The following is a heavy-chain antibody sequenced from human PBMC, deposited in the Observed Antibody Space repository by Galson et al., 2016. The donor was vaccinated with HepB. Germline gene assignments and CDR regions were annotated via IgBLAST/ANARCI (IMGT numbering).Heavy chain of an antibody. CDR2: IKPDGSEK. V-gene: IGHV3-7*01. CDR1: GFTFSTYW. J-gene: IGHJ3*02. D-gene: IGHD4-17*01. Sequence: SLRLSCAASGFTFSTYWMNWVRQAPGKGLEWVANIKPDGSEKYYVDSVKGRFTISRDNAKNTLYMQMNSLRAEDTAVYYCARESPTTAGAFDIWGQGTMVTVSS. CDR3: ARESPTTAGAFDI.